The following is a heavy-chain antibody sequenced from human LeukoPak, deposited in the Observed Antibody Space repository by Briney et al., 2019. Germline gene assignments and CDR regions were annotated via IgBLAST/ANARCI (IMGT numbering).Heavy chain of an antibody. D-gene: IGHD2-21*02. J-gene: IGHJ3*02. CDR1: GFTFDDYG. CDR3: ARAGHIVVVTAIPAAFDI. V-gene: IGHV3-20*04. Sequence: PGGSLRLSCAASGFTFDDYGMSWVRQAPGKGLEWVSGINWNGGSTGYADSVKGRFTISRDNAKNSLYLQMNSLRAEDTALYYCARAGHIVVVTAIPAAFDIWGQGTMVTVSS. CDR2: INWNGGST.